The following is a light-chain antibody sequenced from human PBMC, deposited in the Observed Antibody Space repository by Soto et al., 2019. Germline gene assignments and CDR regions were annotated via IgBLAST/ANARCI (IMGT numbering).Light chain of an antibody. J-gene: IGKJ4*01. CDR1: QGVGST. V-gene: IGKV3-15*01. Sequence: EIVMTQSPATLSVSPGERVTLSCRASQGVGSTLAWYRQQPGQAPRLLIYDAYIRATGDPARFSGSGSGPEFTPTISSLQSEEFAVYYCQHYKTWPLAFGGGTKVEIK. CDR2: DAY. CDR3: QHYKTWPLA.